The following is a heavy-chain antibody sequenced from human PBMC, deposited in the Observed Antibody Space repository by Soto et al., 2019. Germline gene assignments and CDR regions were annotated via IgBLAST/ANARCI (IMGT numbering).Heavy chain of an antibody. Sequence: KVSCKTSGGTFRNYSISWVRQAPGQRLEWMGGIIAIIGTSKYAPKFQGRVTITRDTSASTAYMELSSLRSEDTAVYYCVRRHVSATGMDWFDPWGLGTLVTV. D-gene: IGHD6-13*01. CDR1: GGTFRNYS. V-gene: IGHV1-69*05. CDR3: VRRHVSATGMDWFDP. J-gene: IGHJ5*02. CDR2: IIAIIGTS.